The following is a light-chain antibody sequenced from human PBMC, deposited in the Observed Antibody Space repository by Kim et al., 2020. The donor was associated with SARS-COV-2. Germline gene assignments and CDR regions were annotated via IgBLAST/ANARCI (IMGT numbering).Light chain of an antibody. CDR1: TGAVTSDYY. CDR3: LLYFRGALL. J-gene: IGLJ2*01. V-gene: IGLV7-43*01. CDR2: NTN. Sequence: GGTVTVTCASNTGAVTSDYYPNWFQQKPGQAPRALIYNTNKKHSWTPARFSGSLLGGKAALTLSGVQPEDEAEYYCLLYFRGALLFGGGTQLTVL.